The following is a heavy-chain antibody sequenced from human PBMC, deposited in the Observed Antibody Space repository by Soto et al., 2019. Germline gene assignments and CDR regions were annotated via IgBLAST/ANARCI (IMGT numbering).Heavy chain of an antibody. Sequence: QVQLVESGGGVVQPGRSLRLSCAASGFTFSSYAMHWVRQAPGKGLEWVAVISYDGSNKYYADSVKGRFTISRDNSKNTLYLQMNSLRAEDTAVYYCARDRPGRSSWYASVYYYGMYVWGQGTTVTVSS. D-gene: IGHD6-13*01. J-gene: IGHJ6*02. V-gene: IGHV3-30-3*01. CDR3: ARDRPGRSSWYASVYYYGMYV. CDR2: ISYDGSNK. CDR1: GFTFSSYA.